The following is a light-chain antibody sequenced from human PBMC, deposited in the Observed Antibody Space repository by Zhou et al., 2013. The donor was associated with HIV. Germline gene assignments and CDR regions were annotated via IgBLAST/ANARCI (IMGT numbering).Light chain of an antibody. CDR2: GAS. J-gene: IGKJ1*01. CDR1: QSVSSSS. CDR3: QQYGSSPAT. Sequence: ENVLTQSPGTLSLSPGERATLSCRASQSVSSSSFAWYQQKPGQAPRLLIYGASFRATGIPGRFSGSGSGTDFTLTISRLEPEDFAVYYCQQYGSSPATFGQGTEVEIK. V-gene: IGKV3-20*01.